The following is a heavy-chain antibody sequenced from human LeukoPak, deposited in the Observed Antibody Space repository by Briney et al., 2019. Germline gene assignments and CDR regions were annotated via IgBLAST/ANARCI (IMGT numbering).Heavy chain of an antibody. CDR3: ASAGKGYSGYDSDAFDI. J-gene: IGHJ3*02. Sequence: ASVKVSCKASGYTFTSYAMNWVRQVPGQGLEWMGWINTNTGNPTYAQGFTGRFVFSLDTSVSTAYLQISSLKAEDTAVYYCASAGKGYSGYDSDAFDIWGQGTMVTVSS. D-gene: IGHD5-12*01. CDR1: GYTFTSYA. V-gene: IGHV7-4-1*02. CDR2: INTNTGNP.